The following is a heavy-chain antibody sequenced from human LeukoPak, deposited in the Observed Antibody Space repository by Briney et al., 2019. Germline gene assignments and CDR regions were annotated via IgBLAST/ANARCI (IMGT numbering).Heavy chain of an antibody. D-gene: IGHD3-3*01. Sequence: PGGSLRLSCAASGFTFSSFAMSWVRQAPGKGLEWVSTISGNAGSTYYADSAKGRFTISRDNSKNTLYLQMNSLRAADTAVYYCAKGSGYDFWSGYSAHDYWGQGTLVTVSS. CDR2: ISGNAGST. J-gene: IGHJ4*02. V-gene: IGHV3-23*01. CDR1: GFTFSSFA. CDR3: AKGSGYDFWSGYSAHDY.